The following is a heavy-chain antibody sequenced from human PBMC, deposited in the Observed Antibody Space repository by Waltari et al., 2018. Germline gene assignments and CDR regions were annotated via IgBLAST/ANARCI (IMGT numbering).Heavy chain of an antibody. J-gene: IGHJ4*02. Sequence: QVQLVESGGGVVQPGGSLRLSCAASGFPFSSYGLHWVRQAPGKGVEWGAFIRYDGSNKYYADSVKGRFTISRDNSKNTLYLQMNSLRAEDTAVYYCANVWGSDYWGQGTLVTVSS. CDR2: IRYDGSNK. D-gene: IGHD7-27*01. CDR3: ANVWGSDY. CDR1: GFPFSSYG. V-gene: IGHV3-30*02.